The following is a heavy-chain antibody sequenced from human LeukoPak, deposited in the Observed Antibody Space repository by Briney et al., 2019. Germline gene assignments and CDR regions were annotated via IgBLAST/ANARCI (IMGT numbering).Heavy chain of an antibody. CDR1: GFTFSSYA. J-gene: IGHJ5*02. V-gene: IGHV3-30-3*01. D-gene: IGHD2-2*01. CDR2: ISYDGSNK. Sequence: GGSLRLSCAASGFTFSSYAMHWVRQAPGKGLEWVAVISYDGSNKYYADSVKGRFTISRDNSKNTLYLQMNSLRAEDTAVYYCAAGGYCSSTSCVPNWFDPWGQGTLVTVSS. CDR3: AAGGYCSSTSCVPNWFDP.